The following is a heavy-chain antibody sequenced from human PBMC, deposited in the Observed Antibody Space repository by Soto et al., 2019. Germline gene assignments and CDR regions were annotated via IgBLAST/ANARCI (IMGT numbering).Heavy chain of an antibody. CDR1: GYTFTSYA. Sequence: QVQLVQSGAEEKKPGASVKVSCKASGYTFTSYAMHWVRQAPGQRLEWMGWINAGNGNTKYSQKFQGRVTITRDTSASTAYMELGGLRSEDTAVYYCPRSFVVVTPLNYWGQGTLVTVSS. D-gene: IGHD2-21*02. J-gene: IGHJ4*02. V-gene: IGHV1-3*05. CDR3: PRSFVVVTPLNY. CDR2: INAGNGNT.